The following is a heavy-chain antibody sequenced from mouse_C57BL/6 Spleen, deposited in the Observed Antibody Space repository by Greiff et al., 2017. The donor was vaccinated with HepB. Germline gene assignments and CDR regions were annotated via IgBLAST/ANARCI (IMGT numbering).Heavy chain of an antibody. CDR2: INPNNGGT. CDR3: ARGYYGSSYYFDY. Sequence: EVQLQQSGPELVKPGASVKISCKASGYTFTDYYMNWVKQSHGKSLEWIGDINPNNGGTSYNQKFKGKATLTVDKSSSTAYMELRSLTSEDSAVYYYARGYYGSSYYFDYWGQGTTLTVSS. CDR1: GYTFTDYY. V-gene: IGHV1-26*01. D-gene: IGHD1-1*01. J-gene: IGHJ2*01.